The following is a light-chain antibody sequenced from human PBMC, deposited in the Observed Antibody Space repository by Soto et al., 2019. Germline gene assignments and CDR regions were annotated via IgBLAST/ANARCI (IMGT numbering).Light chain of an antibody. CDR2: DAS. CDR3: QQYSSYWT. CDR1: QSISSS. V-gene: IGKV1-5*01. Sequence: DIQMTQSPSTLSASVGDRVTITCRASQSISSSLAWFQQKPGRAPNLLIYDASSLESGVPSRFSGSGSGTEFTLTISSLQPDDFATYYCQQYSSYWTLGQGTKVDIK. J-gene: IGKJ1*01.